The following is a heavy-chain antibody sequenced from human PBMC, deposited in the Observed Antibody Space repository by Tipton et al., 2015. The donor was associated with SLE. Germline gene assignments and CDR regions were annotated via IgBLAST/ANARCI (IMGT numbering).Heavy chain of an antibody. V-gene: IGHV4-34*01. CDR3: ARDISGYSSSWFYYYSAMDV. J-gene: IGHJ6*02. CDR2: INHSGST. Sequence: LRLSCAVYGGSFSGYSWSWIRQPPGKGLEWIGEINHSGSTNYNPSLKSRVTISLDTSKNQFSLKLTSVTTADTAVYHCARDISGYSSSWFYYYSAMDVWGQGTTATVSS. CDR1: GGSFSGYS. D-gene: IGHD6-13*01.